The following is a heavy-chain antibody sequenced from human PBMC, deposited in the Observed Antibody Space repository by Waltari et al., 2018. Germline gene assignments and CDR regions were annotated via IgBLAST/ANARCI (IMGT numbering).Heavy chain of an antibody. CDR3: AKAEQTLYSSSWYDPCDY. V-gene: IGHV1-69*01. CDR1: GGTFSSYA. CDR2: IIPIFGTA. Sequence: QVQLVQSGAAVKKPGSSVKVSCKASGGTFSSYAISWVRQAPGQGLEWMGGIIPIFGTANYAQKFQGRVTITADESTSTAYMELSSLRSEDTAVYYCAKAEQTLYSSSWYDPCDYWGQGTLVTVSS. D-gene: IGHD6-13*01. J-gene: IGHJ4*02.